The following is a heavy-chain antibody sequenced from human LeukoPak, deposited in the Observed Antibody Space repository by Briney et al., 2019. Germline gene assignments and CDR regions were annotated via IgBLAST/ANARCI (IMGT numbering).Heavy chain of an antibody. CDR3: ARGEKAYYDSSGYYGNYFDY. J-gene: IGHJ4*02. D-gene: IGHD3-22*01. CDR1: GGSISSGGYY. V-gene: IGHV4-31*03. CDR2: IYYSGST. Sequence: SQTLSLTCTVSGGSISSGGYYWRWVRQHPGRGLEWIEYIYYSGSTYYNPSLKSRVTISVDTSKNQFSLNMSSVTAADTAVYYCARGEKAYYDSSGYYGNYFDYWGQGTLVTVSS.